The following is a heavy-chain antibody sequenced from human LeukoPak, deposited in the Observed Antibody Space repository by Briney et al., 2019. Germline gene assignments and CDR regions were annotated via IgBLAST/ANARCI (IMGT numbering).Heavy chain of an antibody. V-gene: IGHV4-59*08. CDR1: GGSISSYY. D-gene: IGHD6-13*01. CDR3: ARHRVLVAAGTEIDY. CDR2: IYYSGST. J-gene: IGHJ4*02. Sequence: SETLSLTCTVSGGSISSYYWSWIRQPPGKGLEWIGYIYYSGSTNYNPSLKSRVTISVDTSKNQFSLKLSSVTAADTAVYYCARHRVLVAAGTEIDYWGQGTLVTVSS.